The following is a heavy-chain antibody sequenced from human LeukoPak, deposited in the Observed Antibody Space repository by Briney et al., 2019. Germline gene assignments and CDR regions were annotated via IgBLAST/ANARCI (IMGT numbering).Heavy chain of an antibody. CDR2: ISGNGRDI. CDR1: GFTFSDNY. V-gene: IGHV3-11*04. CDR3: ARDKGSSGWFYYYYMDV. J-gene: IGHJ6*03. D-gene: IGHD6-19*01. Sequence: GGSLRLSCAASGFTFSDNYMTWVRQAPGRGLEWLSYISGNGRDIQYADSVKGRFTISRDNAKNSLYLQMNSLRAEDTAVYYCARDKGSSGWFYYYYMDVWGKGTTVTVSS.